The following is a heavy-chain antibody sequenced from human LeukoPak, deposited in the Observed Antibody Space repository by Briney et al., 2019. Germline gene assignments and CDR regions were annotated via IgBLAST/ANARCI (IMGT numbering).Heavy chain of an antibody. CDR2: ISVSGDRT. CDR1: GFTFSIYG. D-gene: IGHD2-15*01. J-gene: IGHJ4*02. CDR3: AKTATPSRDFDY. Sequence: PGGSLRLSCAASGFTFSIYGMSWVRQAPGKGLEWVSGISVSGDRTYYADSVKGRFTISRDSSKNTLSLQINSLRAEDTAVYYCAKTATPSRDFDYWGQGTLVTVSS. V-gene: IGHV3-23*01.